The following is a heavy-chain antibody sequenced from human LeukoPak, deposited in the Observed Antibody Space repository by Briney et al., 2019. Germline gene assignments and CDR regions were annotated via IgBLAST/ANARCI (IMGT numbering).Heavy chain of an antibody. CDR2: IKQDASQE. CDR3: AGGGGLDV. D-gene: IGHD3-16*01. J-gene: IGHJ6*02. CDR1: GFTFSSYW. V-gene: IGHV3-7*03. Sequence: PGGTLRLSCAASGFTFSSYWMSWVRQAPGKGPEWVAHIKQDASQEYHVDSVKGRFTISRDNAKNSLYLQMSDLRAEDTAVYVCAGGGGLDVWGQGATVTVSS.